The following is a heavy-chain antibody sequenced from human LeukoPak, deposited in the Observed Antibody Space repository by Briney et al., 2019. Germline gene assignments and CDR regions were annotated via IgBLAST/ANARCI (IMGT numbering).Heavy chain of an antibody. CDR2: IYTSGST. CDR1: GGSISSYY. D-gene: IGHD2-21*02. CDR3: ARYCGDDCYSSHFDY. J-gene: IGHJ4*02. V-gene: IGHV4-4*09. Sequence: SETLSLTCTVSGGSISSYYWSWIRQPPGKGLEWIGYIYTSGSTNYNPSLKSRVTISVDTSKNQFSLKVSSVTAADTAVYYCARYCGDDCYSSHFDYWGQGTLVTVSS.